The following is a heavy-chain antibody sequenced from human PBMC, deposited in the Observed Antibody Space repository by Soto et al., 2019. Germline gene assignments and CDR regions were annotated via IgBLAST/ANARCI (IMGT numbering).Heavy chain of an antibody. D-gene: IGHD1-1*01. CDR2: TSKDGINT. J-gene: IGHJ6*02. CDR3: ARGNMDV. CDR1: AFTLSKFA. Sequence: QVQLVESGGGVVQPGRSLRLSCAASAFTLSKFAMHWVRQAPGKGLEWVAVTSKDGINTYYADSVKGRITISRDNSKSTIYLQMNSLRTEDTALYYCARGNMDVWGQGTTVTVSS. V-gene: IGHV3-30-3*01.